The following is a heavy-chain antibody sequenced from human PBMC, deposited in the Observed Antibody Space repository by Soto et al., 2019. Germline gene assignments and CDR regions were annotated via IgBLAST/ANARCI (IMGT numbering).Heavy chain of an antibody. J-gene: IGHJ4*02. CDR1: GFTFSSYA. CDR3: AKEPTNYDFWSGYRLYYFDY. D-gene: IGHD3-3*01. V-gene: IGHV3-23*01. CDR2: IGGSGGST. Sequence: GGSLRLSCAASGFTFSSYAMSWVRQAPGKGLEWVSAIGGSGGSTYHADSVKGRFTISRDNSKNTLYLQMNSLRAEDTAVYYCAKEPTNYDFWSGYRLYYFDYWGQGTLVTVSS.